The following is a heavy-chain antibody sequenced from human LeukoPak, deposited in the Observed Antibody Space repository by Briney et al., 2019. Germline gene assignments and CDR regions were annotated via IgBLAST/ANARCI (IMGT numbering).Heavy chain of an antibody. CDR1: GGSISSGGYY. D-gene: IGHD6-19*01. J-gene: IGHJ5*02. V-gene: IGHV4-39*02. Sequence: ASETLSLTCTVSGGSISSGGYYWSWIRQHPGKGLEWIGSIYYSGSTYYNPSLKSRVTISVDTSKNQFSLKLSSVTAADTAVYYCARDTRAVAGTEDWFDPWGQGTLVTVSS. CDR3: ARDTRAVAGTEDWFDP. CDR2: IYYSGST.